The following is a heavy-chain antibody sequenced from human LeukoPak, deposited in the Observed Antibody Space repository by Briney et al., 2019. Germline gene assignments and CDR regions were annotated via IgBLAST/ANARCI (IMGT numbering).Heavy chain of an antibody. V-gene: IGHV4-34*01. CDR1: GVPFSNYY. Sequence: SETLSLTCADNGVPFSNYYWTWIRQPPGKGLEWIGEINHSGSTNYNPSLKSRVTISVDTSKNQFSLKLSSVTAADTAVYYCASRKGALYYYDSSGYSFDYWGQGTLLTVSS. CDR3: ASRKGALYYYDSSGYSFDY. D-gene: IGHD3-22*01. CDR2: INHSGST. J-gene: IGHJ4*02.